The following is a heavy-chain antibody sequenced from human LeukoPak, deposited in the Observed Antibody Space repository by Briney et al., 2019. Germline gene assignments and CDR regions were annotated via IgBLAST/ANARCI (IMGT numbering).Heavy chain of an antibody. CDR3: ALEGAGAFDI. Sequence: SVKVSCKASGYTFTSYYMHWVRQAPGQGLEWMGRIIPILGIANYAQKFQGRVTITADKSTSTAYMELSSLRSEDTAVYYCALEGAGAFDIWGQGTMVTVSS. CDR1: GYTFTSYY. V-gene: IGHV1-69*02. CDR2: IIPILGIA. J-gene: IGHJ3*02. D-gene: IGHD5-24*01.